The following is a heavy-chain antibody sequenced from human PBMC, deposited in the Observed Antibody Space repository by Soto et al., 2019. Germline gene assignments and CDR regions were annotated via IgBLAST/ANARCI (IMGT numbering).Heavy chain of an antibody. D-gene: IGHD3-10*01. J-gene: IGHJ3*02. Sequence: SETLSLTCAVYGGSFSGYYWTWIRQPPGKGLEWIGYIYYSGSTNYNPSLKSRVTISVDTSKNQFSLKLSSVTAADTAVYYCARVWGGAFDIWGQGTMVTVSS. CDR3: ARVWGGAFDI. CDR2: IYYSGST. CDR1: GGSFSGYY. V-gene: IGHV4-59*01.